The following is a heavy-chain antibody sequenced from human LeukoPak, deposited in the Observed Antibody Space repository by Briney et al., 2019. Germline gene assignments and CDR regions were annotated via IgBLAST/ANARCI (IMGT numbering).Heavy chain of an antibody. CDR2: IYYTGST. Sequence: PSETLSLTCTVSGGSISSYYWSWIRQPPGKGLECIGYIYYTGSTTYNPSLKSRLTMSLDTSRNQFSLKLSSVTAPDTAVYYCARQNYYDSGSYWGFFEYWGQGALVTVSS. CDR3: ARQNYYDSGSYWGFFEY. V-gene: IGHV4-59*08. D-gene: IGHD3-10*01. J-gene: IGHJ4*02. CDR1: GGSISSYY.